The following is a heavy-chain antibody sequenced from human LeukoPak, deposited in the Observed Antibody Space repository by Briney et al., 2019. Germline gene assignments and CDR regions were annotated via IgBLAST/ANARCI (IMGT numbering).Heavy chain of an antibody. CDR3: AREGAFPDAFDI. CDR1: GFTFSSYW. CDR2: INSDGSST. V-gene: IGHV3-74*01. J-gene: IGHJ3*02. Sequence: GGSLGLSCAASGFTFSSYWMHWVRQAPGKGLVWVSRINSDGSSTSYADSVKGRFTISRDNAKNTLYLQMNSLRAEDTAVYYCAREGAFPDAFDIWGQGTMVTVSS.